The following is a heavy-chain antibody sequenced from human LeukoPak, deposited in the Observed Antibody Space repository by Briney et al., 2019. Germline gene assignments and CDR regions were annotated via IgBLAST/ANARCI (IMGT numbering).Heavy chain of an antibody. CDR2: IYWNGADS. J-gene: IGHJ5*02. CDR3: AKDLSMIVVVPFDP. V-gene: IGHV3-20*04. D-gene: IGHD3-22*01. CDR1: GFTFDDYG. Sequence: GGSLRLSCAASGFTFDDYGMSWVRQVPGKGLEWVSGIYWNGADSRYADFVKGQFTISRDNSKNTLYLQMNSLRAEDTAVYYCAKDLSMIVVVPFDPWGQGTLVTVSS.